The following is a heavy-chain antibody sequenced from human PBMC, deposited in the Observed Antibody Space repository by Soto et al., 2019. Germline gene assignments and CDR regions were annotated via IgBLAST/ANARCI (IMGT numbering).Heavy chain of an antibody. D-gene: IGHD6-19*01. CDR1: GDNFTNYW. Sequence: ELHKIRSSCFGDNFTNYWVGLVGQMTGKGLEWMGIIYPGDSDTRYSPSFQGQVTISADKSISTAYLQWSSLKASDTAMYYCARLGSGWQDYYHVMDVWGKGTTV. CDR2: IYPGDSDT. CDR3: ARLGSGWQDYYHVMDV. V-gene: IGHV5-51*01. J-gene: IGHJ6*04.